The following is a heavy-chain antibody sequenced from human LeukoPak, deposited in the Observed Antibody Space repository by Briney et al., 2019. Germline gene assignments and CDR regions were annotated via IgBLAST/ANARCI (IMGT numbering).Heavy chain of an antibody. CDR2: IKQDGSEK. CDR1: GFTFSSYW. CDR3: ARDPPGIAVAGFDP. Sequence: GGSLRLSCAASGFTFSSYWMSWVRQAPGKGLEWVANIKQDGSEKYYVDSVKGRFTISRDNAKNSLYLQMNSLRAEDTAVYYCARDPPGIAVAGFDPWGQGTLVTVSS. J-gene: IGHJ5*02. D-gene: IGHD6-19*01. V-gene: IGHV3-7*01.